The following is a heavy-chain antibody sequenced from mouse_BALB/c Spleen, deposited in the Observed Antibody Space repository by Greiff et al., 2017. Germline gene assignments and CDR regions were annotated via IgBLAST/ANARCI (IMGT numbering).Heavy chain of an antibody. D-gene: IGHD2-14*01. CDR2: ISDGGSYT. Sequence: EVKLVESGGGLVKPGGSLKLSCAASGFTFRDYYMSWVRQTPEKRLEWVATISDGGSYTYYPDSVKGRFTISRDNAKNNLYLQMSSLKSEDTAMYYCARGTTYYFDYWGQGTTLTVSA. J-gene: IGHJ2*01. V-gene: IGHV5-4*02. CDR1: GFTFRDYY. CDR3: ARGTTYYFDY.